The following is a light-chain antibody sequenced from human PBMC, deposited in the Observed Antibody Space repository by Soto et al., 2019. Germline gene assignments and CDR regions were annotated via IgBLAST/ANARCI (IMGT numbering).Light chain of an antibody. CDR2: GAS. J-gene: IGKJ5*01. V-gene: IGKV3-11*01. Sequence: ETVLTQSPATLSLSPGERATLSCRASQSISSYLAWYQQKPGQAPRLLIYGASSRATGIPDRFSGSGSGTDFTLTISSLEPEDFAVYYCQQRHMWPITFGQGTRLEI. CDR3: QQRHMWPIT. CDR1: QSISSY.